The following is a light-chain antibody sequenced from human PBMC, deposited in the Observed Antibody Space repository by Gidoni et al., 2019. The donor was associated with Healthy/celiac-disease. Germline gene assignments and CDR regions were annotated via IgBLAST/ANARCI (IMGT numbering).Light chain of an antibody. V-gene: IGKV3-11*01. J-gene: IGKJ5*01. CDR1: QSVSSY. Sequence: EIVFTQSPAPLSLSPGERATLSCRASQSVSSYLAWYQQKPGQAPRLLIYDASNRATGIPARFSGSGSGTDFTLTISSLEPEDFAVYYCQQRSNWITFXQXTRLEIK. CDR2: DAS. CDR3: QQRSNWIT.